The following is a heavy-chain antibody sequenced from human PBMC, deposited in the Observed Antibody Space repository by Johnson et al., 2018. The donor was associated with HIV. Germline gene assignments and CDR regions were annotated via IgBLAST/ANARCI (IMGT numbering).Heavy chain of an antibody. V-gene: IGHV3-30*03. CDR1: GFTFSSYG. Sequence: QMLLVESGGGVVQPGRSLRLSCIASGFTFSSYGMHWVRQAPGKGLQWVALLSYDGSNEYYADSVQGRFTISRDNYKNTIYLQMNSLRLEDTAVYYCARDSIERDRSYWYDRRGGFDLWGQGTRVTVSS. D-gene: IGHD6-19*01. CDR2: LSYDGSNE. CDR3: ARDSIERDRSYWYDRRGGFDL. J-gene: IGHJ3*01.